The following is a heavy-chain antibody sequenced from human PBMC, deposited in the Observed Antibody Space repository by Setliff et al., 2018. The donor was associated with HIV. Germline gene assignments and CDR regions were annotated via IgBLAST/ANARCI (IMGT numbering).Heavy chain of an antibody. Sequence: TSETLSLTCAVYGGSFSGYYWSWIRQPPGKGLEWIGEINHSGSTNYNPSLKSRVTISVDTSKNQFSLKLSSVTAADTAVYYCARVQVDWGSRDFDYWGQGTLVT. CDR2: INHSGST. J-gene: IGHJ4*02. D-gene: IGHD3-9*01. CDR1: GGSFSGYY. CDR3: ARVQVDWGSRDFDY. V-gene: IGHV4-34*01.